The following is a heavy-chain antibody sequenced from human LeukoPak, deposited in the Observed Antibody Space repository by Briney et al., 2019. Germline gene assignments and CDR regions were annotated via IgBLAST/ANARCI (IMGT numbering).Heavy chain of an antibody. V-gene: IGHV4-31*03. CDR3: ARGGYYSDAFDI. CDR1: GGPISSGGYY. CDR2: IYYSGST. Sequence: SETLSLTCTVSGGPISSGGYYWSWIRQHPGKGLEWIGYIYYSGSTYYNPSLKSRVTISVDTSKNQFSLRLSSVTAADTAVYYCARGGYYSDAFDIWGQGTMVTVSS. D-gene: IGHD3-10*01. J-gene: IGHJ3*02.